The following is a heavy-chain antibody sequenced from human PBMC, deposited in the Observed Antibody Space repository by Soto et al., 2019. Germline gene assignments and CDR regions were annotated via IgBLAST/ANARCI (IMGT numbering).Heavy chain of an antibody. CDR1: GFTFSSYT. V-gene: IGHV3-23*04. CDR3: AKDRGGFANGWEYFDF. D-gene: IGHD6-19*01. CDR2: VSGRGANT. J-gene: IGHJ4*02. Sequence: DVQLVESGGGFVQPGGSLRVSCAASGFTFSSYTMGWVRQAPGKGLEWVSSVSGRGANTYYADSVKGRFTISRDNSKNTLYLKMNNLRGEDTAVYYCAKDRGGFANGWEYFDFWGQGTLVIVSS.